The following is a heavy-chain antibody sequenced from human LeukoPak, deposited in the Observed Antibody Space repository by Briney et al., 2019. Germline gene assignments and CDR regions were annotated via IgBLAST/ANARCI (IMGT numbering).Heavy chain of an antibody. J-gene: IGHJ4*02. CDR1: GYTFTDYY. V-gene: IGHV1-2*02. D-gene: IGHD2-2*01. CDR2: INVNRGGT. Sequence: ASLKVSCKASGYTFTDYYMHWVRQAPGQGLEWMGWINVNRGGTNYAQRFQGRVTMTRDTSITTAYMELGRLKSDDTAVYYCARRYCSSTSCYYFDYWGQGTLVTVSS. CDR3: ARRYCSSTSCYYFDY.